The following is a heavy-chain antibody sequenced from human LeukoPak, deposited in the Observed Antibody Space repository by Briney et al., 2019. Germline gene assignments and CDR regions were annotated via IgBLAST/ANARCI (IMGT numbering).Heavy chain of an antibody. V-gene: IGHV4-38-2*02. D-gene: IGHD3-10*01. CDR3: ARDHYYGSGSYGGVDP. CDR2: IYHSGST. Sequence: SETLSLTCTVSGGSISSGYYWGWIRQPPGKGLEWIGSIYHSGSTYYNPSLKSRVTISVDTSKNQFSLKLSSVTAADTAVYYCARDHYYGSGSYGGVDPWGQGTLVTVSS. CDR1: GGSISSGYY. J-gene: IGHJ5*02.